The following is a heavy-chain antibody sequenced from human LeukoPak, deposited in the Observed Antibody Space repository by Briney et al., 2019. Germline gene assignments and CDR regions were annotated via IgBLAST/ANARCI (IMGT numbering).Heavy chain of an antibody. CDR3: ARGYDFWSGYYTRWFDP. Sequence: SETLSLTCTVSGGSVNSGSYFWSWIRQPPGKGLEWIGYIYHSGSTYYNPSLKSRVTISVDRSKNQFSLKLSSVTAADTAVYYCARGYDFWSGYYTRWFDPWGQGTLVTVSS. D-gene: IGHD3-3*01. CDR2: IYHSGST. CDR1: GGSVNSGSYF. V-gene: IGHV4-30-2*01. J-gene: IGHJ5*02.